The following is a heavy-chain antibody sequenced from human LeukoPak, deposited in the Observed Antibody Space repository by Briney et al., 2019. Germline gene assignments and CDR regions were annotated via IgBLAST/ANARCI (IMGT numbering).Heavy chain of an antibody. CDR2: IIPIFGTA. CDR1: GGTFSSYA. CDR3: ARDHLTIFGVY. Sequence: GASVKVSCKASGGTFSSYAISWVRQAPGQGLEWMGGIIPIFGTANYAQKFQGRVTITADESTSTAYMKLSSLRSEDTAVYYCARDHLTIFGVYWGQGTLVTASS. D-gene: IGHD3-3*01. V-gene: IGHV1-69*13. J-gene: IGHJ4*02.